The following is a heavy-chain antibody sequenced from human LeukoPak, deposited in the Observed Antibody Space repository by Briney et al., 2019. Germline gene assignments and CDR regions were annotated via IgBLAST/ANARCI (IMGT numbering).Heavy chain of an antibody. CDR3: ARGYYYYSSANWRAFRI. V-gene: IGHV3-20*04. D-gene: IGHD3-22*01. Sequence: GGSLRLSCAASGFSFDDYGMCWVRQAPGKGLEWVSGINWNGDSTGYADSVKGRFTISRDNAKNSLYLQMNSLRADDTALYYCARGYYYYSSANWRAFRIWGQGTMVTVSS. J-gene: IGHJ3*02. CDR2: INWNGDST. CDR1: GFSFDDYG.